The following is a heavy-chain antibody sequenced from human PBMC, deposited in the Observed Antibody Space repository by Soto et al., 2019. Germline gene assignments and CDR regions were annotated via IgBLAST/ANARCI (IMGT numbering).Heavy chain of an antibody. J-gene: IGHJ4*02. Sequence: ASVKVSCKASGYTFTSYAMHWVRQAPGQRLEWMGWINAGNGNTKYSQKFQGRVTITRDTSTSTVYMELSSLRSEDTAVYYCARGLIYDSSGYYFDYWGQGTLVTVSS. CDR2: INAGNGNT. CDR3: ARGLIYDSSGYYFDY. CDR1: GYTFTSYA. V-gene: IGHV1-3*01. D-gene: IGHD3-22*01.